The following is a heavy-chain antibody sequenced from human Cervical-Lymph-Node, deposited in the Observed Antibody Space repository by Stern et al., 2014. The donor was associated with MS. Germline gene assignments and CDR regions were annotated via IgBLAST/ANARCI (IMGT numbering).Heavy chain of an antibody. CDR3: ARGSTIEAGMDV. J-gene: IGHJ6*02. CDR2: IIPIFGKA. V-gene: IGHV1-69*01. Sequence: QVQLVQSGAEVKKPGSSVKVSCKASGGTFSSYAISWVRQAPGQGLEWMGGIIPIFGKAKYAQKVQGSVTITEDESTSKAYMEMSSLRSEDGAVFFCARGSTIEAGMDVGGQGTTVPV. D-gene: IGHD5/OR15-5a*01. CDR1: GGTFSSYA.